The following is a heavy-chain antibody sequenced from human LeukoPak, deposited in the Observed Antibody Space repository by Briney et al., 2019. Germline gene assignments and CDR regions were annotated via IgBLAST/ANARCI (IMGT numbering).Heavy chain of an antibody. J-gene: IGHJ6*03. Sequence: SETLSLTCTVSGGSISSGGYYWSWIRQPPGKGLEWIGYIYHSGSTYYNPSLKSRVTISVDTSKNQFSLKLSSVTAADTAVYYCARVQGIAVADLYYYMDVWGKGTTVTVSS. V-gene: IGHV4-30-2*01. CDR2: IYHSGST. CDR3: ARVQGIAVADLYYYMDV. CDR1: GGSISSGGYY. D-gene: IGHD6-19*01.